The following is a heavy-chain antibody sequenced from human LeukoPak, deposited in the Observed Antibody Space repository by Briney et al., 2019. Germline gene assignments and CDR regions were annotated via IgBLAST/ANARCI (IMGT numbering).Heavy chain of an antibody. D-gene: IGHD2-2*01. Sequence: GASVKVSCKASGYTFTGYYIHWVRQAPGQGLEWMGWINPNSGGTNYAQKFQGRVTMTGDTSLSTAYMELSSLRSDDTAMFYCARSLASTNDDDYWGQGTLVTVSS. V-gene: IGHV1-2*02. CDR1: GYTFTGYY. CDR2: INPNSGGT. J-gene: IGHJ4*02. CDR3: ARSLASTNDDDY.